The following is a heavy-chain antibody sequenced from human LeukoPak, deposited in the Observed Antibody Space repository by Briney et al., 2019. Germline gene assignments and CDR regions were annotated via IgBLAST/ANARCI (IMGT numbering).Heavy chain of an antibody. J-gene: IGHJ5*02. CDR1: GFTFDDYA. CDR2: ISWNSGSI. CDR3: AKSASSSWYGNWFDP. D-gene: IGHD6-13*01. V-gene: IGHV3-9*01. Sequence: GGSLRLSCAASGFTFDDYAMHWVRQAPGKGLEWVSGISWNSGSIGYADSVKGRFTISRDNAKNSLYLQMNSLRAEDTALYYCAKSASSSWYGNWFDPWGQGTLVTVSS.